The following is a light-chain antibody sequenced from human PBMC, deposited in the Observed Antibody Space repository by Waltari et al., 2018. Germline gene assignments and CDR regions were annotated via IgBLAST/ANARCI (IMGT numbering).Light chain of an antibody. CDR3: QQRKRWLT. J-gene: IGKJ4*01. CDR2: GAS. CDR1: QSIDNY. V-gene: IGKV3-11*01. Sequence: DIVLTPSPATLSLSPGESATLSCRASQSIDNYLAWYQQRPGQAPRLLIYGASYGAAGIPARFSGSGSGTDFTLTSSSLEPEDFAVYYCQQRKRWLTFGGGTKVEIK.